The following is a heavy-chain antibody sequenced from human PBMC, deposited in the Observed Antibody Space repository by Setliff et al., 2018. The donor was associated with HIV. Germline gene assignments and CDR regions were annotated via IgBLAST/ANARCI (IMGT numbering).Heavy chain of an antibody. V-gene: IGHV4-39*01. CDR3: ASRRRSHQDLYGGNSVFLN. J-gene: IGHJ3*01. Sequence: PSETLSLTCTVSGASITDTDSFYYWPWIRQPPGRGLEWIGSFYSGGNTYYNPSLRSRVTISVDTSKNQISLRLSSVTAADTAVYYCASRRRSHQDLYGGNSVFLNWGQGTMVTVSS. CDR2: FYSGGNT. CDR1: GASITDTDSFYY. D-gene: IGHD4-17*01.